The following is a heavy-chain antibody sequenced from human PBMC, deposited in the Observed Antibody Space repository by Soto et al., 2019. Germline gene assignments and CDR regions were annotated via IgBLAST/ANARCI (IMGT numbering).Heavy chain of an antibody. Sequence: QVQLQQSGPRLVKPSGTLSLTCYVSGGSISSTNWWTWVRQPPGKGLEWIGSIYHTGNTNYNPSVRSGVTIAADKSNNEFALNLRAVNAEDTAVYYCATAPPRIEVRLLPIHTWGQGILVTVSS. D-gene: IGHD1-26*01. J-gene: IGHJ4*02. CDR1: GGSISSTNW. CDR3: ATAPPRIEVRLLPIHT. V-gene: IGHV4-4*02. CDR2: IYHTGNT.